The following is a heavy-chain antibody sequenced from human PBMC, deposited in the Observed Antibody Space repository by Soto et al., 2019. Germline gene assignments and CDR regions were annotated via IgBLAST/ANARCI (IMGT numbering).Heavy chain of an antibody. Sequence: SETLSLTCTVSGGSISSGDYYWSWIRQPPGKGLEWIGYIYYSGSTYYNPSLKGRVTISVDTSKNQFSLKLSSVTAADTAVYYCARDRGVAATTDYWGQGTLVTSPQ. CDR3: ARDRGVAATTDY. J-gene: IGHJ4*02. CDR1: GGSISSGDYY. V-gene: IGHV4-30-4*01. D-gene: IGHD1-26*01. CDR2: IYYSGST.